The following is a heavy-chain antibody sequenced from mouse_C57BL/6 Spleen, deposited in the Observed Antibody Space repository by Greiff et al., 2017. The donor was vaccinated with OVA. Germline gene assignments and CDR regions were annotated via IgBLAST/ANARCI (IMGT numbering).Heavy chain of an antibody. J-gene: IGHJ4*01. CDR3: AREGGSSPNYAMGY. CDR2: IYPGGGYT. D-gene: IGHD1-1*01. V-gene: IGHV1-63*01. Sequence: VQLQQSGAELVRPGTSVKMSCKASGYTFTNYWIGWAKQRPGHGLEWIGDIYPGGGYTNYNDKFKGKATLTADKSSSTAYMQFSNLTSEDSAIYYCAREGGSSPNYAMGYWGQGTSVTVAS. CDR1: GYTFTNYW.